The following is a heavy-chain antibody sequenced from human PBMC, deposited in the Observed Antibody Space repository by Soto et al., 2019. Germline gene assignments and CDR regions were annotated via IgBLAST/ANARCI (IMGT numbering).Heavy chain of an antibody. J-gene: IGHJ5*02. CDR3: ARGVVVATTAWFDP. V-gene: IGHV2-70*01. Sequence: SGPTLVNPTQTLTLTCTFSGFSLSTSGMCVSWIRQPPGKALEWLALIDWDDDKYYGTSLKTRLTISTDTSKNQVVLTMTNMDPVDTATYYCARGVVVATTAWFDPWGQGTLVTVSS. D-gene: IGHD2-15*01. CDR2: IDWDDDK. CDR1: GFSLSTSGMC.